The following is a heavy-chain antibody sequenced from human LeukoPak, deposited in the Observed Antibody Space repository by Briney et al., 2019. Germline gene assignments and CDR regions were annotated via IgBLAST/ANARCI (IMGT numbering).Heavy chain of an antibody. CDR2: ISGSGGST. CDR1: GFTFSSYA. Sequence: GGSLRLSCAASGFTFSSYAMSWVRQAPGKGLEWVSAISGSGGSTYYADSVKGRFTISRDNSKNTLYLQMNSLRAEDTAVYYCAKDPSSCGGDCYSGGAFDIWGQGTMVTVSS. D-gene: IGHD2-21*02. CDR3: AKDPSSCGGDCYSGGAFDI. J-gene: IGHJ3*02. V-gene: IGHV3-23*01.